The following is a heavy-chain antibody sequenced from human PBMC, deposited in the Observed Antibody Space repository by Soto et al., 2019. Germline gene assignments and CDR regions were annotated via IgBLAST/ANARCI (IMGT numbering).Heavy chain of an antibody. Sequence: ASVKVSCKVSGYTLTELSMHWVRQAPGKGLEWMGGFDPEDGETIYAQKFQGRVTMTEDTSTDTAYMELSSLRSEDTAVYYCATTELLRFLEWLPNWGQGTLVTVSS. CDR3: ATTELLRFLEWLPN. J-gene: IGHJ4*02. V-gene: IGHV1-24*01. CDR2: FDPEDGET. D-gene: IGHD3-3*01. CDR1: GYTLTELS.